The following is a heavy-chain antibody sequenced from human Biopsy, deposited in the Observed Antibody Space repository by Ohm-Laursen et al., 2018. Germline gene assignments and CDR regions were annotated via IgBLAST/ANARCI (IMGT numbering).Heavy chain of an antibody. V-gene: IGHV1-69*04. CDR1: GDTFTTSA. CDR2: IIPILGTV. CDR3: ASGDIGGIGLDV. J-gene: IGHJ6*02. Sequence: ASVKVSCKASGDTFTTSAISRVRQVPGQGLDWMGRIIPILGTVDYGQNFQGRVTIRADTSTTFLELTSLRYDDTAVYYCASGDIGGIGLDVWGLGTTVTVSS. D-gene: IGHD3-10*01.